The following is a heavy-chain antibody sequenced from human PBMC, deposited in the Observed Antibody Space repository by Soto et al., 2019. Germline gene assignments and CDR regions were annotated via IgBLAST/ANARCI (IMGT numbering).Heavy chain of an antibody. V-gene: IGHV1-46*01. CDR1: GYTFTSYY. J-gene: IGHJ5*02. D-gene: IGHD3-10*01. CDR3: ARDRSRSGSYLHWFDP. Sequence: QVQLVQSGAEVKKPGASVKVSCKASGYTFTSYYMHWVRQAPGQGLEWMGIINPSGGSTSYAQKFKGRVTMTRDTSTSTVYMEMSSLRSEDTAVYYWARDRSRSGSYLHWFDPWGQGTLVTVSS. CDR2: INPSGGST.